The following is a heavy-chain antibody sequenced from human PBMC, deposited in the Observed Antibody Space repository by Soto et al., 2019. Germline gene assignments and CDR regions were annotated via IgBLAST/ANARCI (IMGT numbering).Heavy chain of an antibody. CDR1: GGSISSGGYY. CDR2: IYYSGST. J-gene: IGHJ6*02. Sequence: SETLSLTCTVSGGSISSGGYYWSWIRQHPGKGLEWIGYIYYSGSTNYNPSLRSRVTMSVDTSKNQFSLRLSSVTAADTAVYYCARETDHGDRYNFYYAMDVWGQGTTVTVSS. D-gene: IGHD4-17*01. V-gene: IGHV4-61*08. CDR3: ARETDHGDRYNFYYAMDV.